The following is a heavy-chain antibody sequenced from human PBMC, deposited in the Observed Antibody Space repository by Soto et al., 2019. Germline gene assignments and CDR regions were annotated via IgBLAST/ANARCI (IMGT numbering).Heavy chain of an antibody. J-gene: IGHJ4*02. V-gene: IGHV3-23*01. CDR2: ISGSGGST. CDR1: GFTFSSYA. CDR3: AKARVTMIVVVIGNYYFDY. Sequence: SLRLSCAASGFTFSSYAMSWVRQAPGKGLEWVSAISGSGGSTYYADSVKGRFTISRDNSKNTLYLQMNSLRAEDTAVYYCAKARVTMIVVVIGNYYFDYWGQGTLVTVSS. D-gene: IGHD3-22*01.